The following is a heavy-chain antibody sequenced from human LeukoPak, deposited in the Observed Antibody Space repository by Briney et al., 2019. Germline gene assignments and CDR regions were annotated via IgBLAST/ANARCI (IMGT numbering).Heavy chain of an antibody. CDR3: ARETAGDFWTGFDY. CDR2: IYYSGST. CDR1: GGSFSGYY. Sequence: SETLSLTCAVYGGSFSGYYWSWLRQPPGKGLEWIGYIYYSGSTYYNPSLKSRVTISVDTSKNQFSLKLSSVTAADTAVYYCARETAGDFWTGFDYWGQGTLVTVSS. J-gene: IGHJ4*02. V-gene: IGHV4-34*09. D-gene: IGHD3-3*01.